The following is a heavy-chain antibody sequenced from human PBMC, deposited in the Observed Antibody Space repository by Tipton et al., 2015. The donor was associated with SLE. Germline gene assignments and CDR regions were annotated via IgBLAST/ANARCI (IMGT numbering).Heavy chain of an antibody. V-gene: IGHV4-39*07. CDR1: GGSISSSSYY. CDR3: ARELQQLVAFDI. J-gene: IGHJ3*02. D-gene: IGHD6-6*01. CDR2: IYYSGST. Sequence: TLSLTCTVSGGSISSSSYYWGWIRQPPGKGLEWIGSIYYSGSTYYNPSLKSRVTISVDTSKNQFSLKLSSATAADTAVYYCARELQQLVAFDIWGQGTMVTVSS.